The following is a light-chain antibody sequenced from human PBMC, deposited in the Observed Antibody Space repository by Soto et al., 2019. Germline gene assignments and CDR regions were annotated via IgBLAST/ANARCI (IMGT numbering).Light chain of an antibody. V-gene: IGKV3-20*01. CDR3: QQYGSQYT. J-gene: IGKJ2*01. Sequence: EIVLTQSPGTLSLSPGERATLSCRASQSVSSSYLAWYQQKPGQAPRLLIYGASSRATGIPDRFSGRGSGTDFTLTISRLEPEDFAVYYCQQYGSQYTFGQGTKLEIK. CDR1: QSVSSSY. CDR2: GAS.